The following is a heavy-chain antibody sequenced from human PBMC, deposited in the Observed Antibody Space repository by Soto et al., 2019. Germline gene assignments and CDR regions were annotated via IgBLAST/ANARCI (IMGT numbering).Heavy chain of an antibody. CDR2: FDPEDGET. CDR1: GYTLTELS. CDR3: ATLASSWGYAFDI. V-gene: IGHV1-24*01. Sequence: ASVKVSCKVSGYTLTELSMHWVRQAPGKGLEWMGGFDPEDGETIYAQKFQGRVTMTEDTSTDTAYMELSSLRSEDTVVFYCATLASSWGYAFDIWGQGTLVTVSS. D-gene: IGHD3-16*01. J-gene: IGHJ3*02.